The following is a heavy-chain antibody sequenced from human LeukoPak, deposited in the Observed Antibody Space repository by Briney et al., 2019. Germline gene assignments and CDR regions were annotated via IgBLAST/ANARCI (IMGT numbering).Heavy chain of an antibody. CDR3: ARENRSTSCCFDY. D-gene: IGHD2-2*01. CDR1: GFTFSSYW. Sequence: GRSLRLSCSASGFTFSSYWMSSVRQAPGKGLEWVANIRQDGSEKYYVESVKGQFTISSDNAKNSLYLQMTSLRAEDTAVYYCARENRSTSCCFDYWGQGTLVTVSS. CDR2: IRQDGSEK. J-gene: IGHJ4*02. V-gene: IGHV3-7*01.